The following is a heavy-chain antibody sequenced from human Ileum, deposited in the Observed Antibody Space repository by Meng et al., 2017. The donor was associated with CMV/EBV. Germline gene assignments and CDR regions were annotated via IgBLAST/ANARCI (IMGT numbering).Heavy chain of an antibody. CDR3: ARDQLAAFDI. CDR2: IYTGGST. Sequence: GEALKIPCAASGFSVSNTYMSWVRQAPGKGLEWVSVIYTGGSTYYADPVKGRFSISRDNSKNAVFLQMNSLRAEDTAVYYCARDQLAAFDIWGQGTMVTVSS. CDR1: GFSVSNTY. V-gene: IGHV3-53*01. J-gene: IGHJ3*02.